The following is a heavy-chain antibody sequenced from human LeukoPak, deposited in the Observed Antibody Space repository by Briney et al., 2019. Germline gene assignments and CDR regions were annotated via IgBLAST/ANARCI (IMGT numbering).Heavy chain of an antibody. D-gene: IGHD6-19*01. CDR1: GFTVSSNY. CDR3: ARGGQWLVEHFDY. J-gene: IGHJ4*02. CDR2: IYSGGST. V-gene: IGHV3-66*01. Sequence: PGGSLRLSCAASGFTVSSNYMSWVRQAPGKGLEWVSVIYSGGSTYYADSVKGRFTISRDNSKNTLYLQMNSLRAEDTAVYYCARGGQWLVEHFDYWGQGTLVTVSS.